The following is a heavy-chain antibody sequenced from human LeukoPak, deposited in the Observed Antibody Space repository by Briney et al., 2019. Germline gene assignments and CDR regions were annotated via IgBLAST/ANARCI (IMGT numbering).Heavy chain of an antibody. Sequence: PGGSLRLSCAASGFIFSSYGMHWVRQAPGKGLEWVAVIWFDGSKKYYADSVKGRITISRDDSKNTLYLQMNSLRVEDTAVYYCAKQYDFWSGPDYWGQGTLVTVSS. V-gene: IGHV3-33*06. J-gene: IGHJ4*02. CDR1: GFIFSSYG. D-gene: IGHD3-3*01. CDR2: IWFDGSKK. CDR3: AKQYDFWSGPDY.